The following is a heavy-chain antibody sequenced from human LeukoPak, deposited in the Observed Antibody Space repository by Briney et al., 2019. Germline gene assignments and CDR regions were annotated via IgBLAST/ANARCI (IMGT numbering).Heavy chain of an antibody. CDR1: GGSISSYY. Sequence: SETLSLTCTVSGGSISSYYWSWIRQPPGKGLEWIGYIYYSGSTNYNPSLKSRVTISVDTSKNQFSLKLSSVTAADTAVYYCARGPGSGTYWAFDYWGQGTLVTVSS. D-gene: IGHD1-26*01. V-gene: IGHV4-59*01. J-gene: IGHJ4*02. CDR2: IYYSGST. CDR3: ARGPGSGTYWAFDY.